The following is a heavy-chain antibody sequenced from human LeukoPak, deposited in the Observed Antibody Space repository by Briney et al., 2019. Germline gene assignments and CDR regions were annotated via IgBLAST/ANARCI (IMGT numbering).Heavy chain of an antibody. D-gene: IGHD6-19*01. Sequence: ASVKVSSKASGYTFTGYYMHWVRQAPGQGLEWMGWINPNSGGTNYAQKFQGRVTMTRDTSISTAYMELSRLRSDDTAVYYCARDYEVAVAGTCGYWGQGTLVTVSS. CDR1: GYTFTGYY. CDR2: INPNSGGT. CDR3: ARDYEVAVAGTCGY. J-gene: IGHJ4*02. V-gene: IGHV1-2*02.